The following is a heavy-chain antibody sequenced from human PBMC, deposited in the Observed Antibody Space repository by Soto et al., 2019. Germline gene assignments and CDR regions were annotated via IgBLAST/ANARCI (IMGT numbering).Heavy chain of an antibody. J-gene: IGHJ6*02. V-gene: IGHV3-30*18. CDR3: AKEDSSSWHHYHGMDV. CDR2: ISYDGSNK. Sequence: PGGSLRLSCAASGFTFSSYGMNWVRQAPGKGLEWVAVISYDGSNKYYADSVKGRFTISRDSSKNMLYLQMNSLRAEDTAVYYCAKEDSSSWHHYHGMDVWGPGPTVTVSS. D-gene: IGHD6-13*01. CDR1: GFTFSSYG.